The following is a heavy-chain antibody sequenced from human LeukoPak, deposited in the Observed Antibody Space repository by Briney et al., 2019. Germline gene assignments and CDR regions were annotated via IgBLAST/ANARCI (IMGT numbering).Heavy chain of an antibody. Sequence: SETLSLTCAVYGGSFSGYYWSWIRQPPGKGLEWIGEINHSGSTNYNPSLKSRVTISVDTSKNQFSLKLSSVTAADTAVYYCARMRKGYYDSSGSNWFDPWGRGTLVTVSS. CDR2: INHSGST. J-gene: IGHJ5*02. D-gene: IGHD3-22*01. CDR3: ARMRKGYYDSSGSNWFDP. CDR1: GGSFSGYY. V-gene: IGHV4-34*01.